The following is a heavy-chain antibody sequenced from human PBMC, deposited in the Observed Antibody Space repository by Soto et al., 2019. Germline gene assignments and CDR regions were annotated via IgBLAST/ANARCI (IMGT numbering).Heavy chain of an antibody. CDR1: GFTFSTYW. CDR2: IETDGSRT. D-gene: IGHD6-6*01. Sequence: EVQLVESGGGLVQPGGSLRLSCAASGFTFSTYWMHWVRQAPGKGPVWVSRIETDGSRTTYADSVKGRFTISRDNAKNMMYLQMNSLRVEDTAVYYCVRERPHNGFDPWGQGTLVTVSS. CDR3: VRERPHNGFDP. J-gene: IGHJ5*02. V-gene: IGHV3-74*01.